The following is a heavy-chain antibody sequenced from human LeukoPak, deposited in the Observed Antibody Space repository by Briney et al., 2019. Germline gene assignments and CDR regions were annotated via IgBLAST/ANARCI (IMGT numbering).Heavy chain of an antibody. J-gene: IGHJ1*01. CDR2: ISSSSSTI. CDR1: GFTFSSYW. V-gene: IGHV3-48*01. CDR3: ASHRWSGSHEYFQH. D-gene: IGHD1-26*01. Sequence: GGSLTLSCAASGFTFSSYWMHWVRQAPGKELERVSYISSSSSTIYYADSVKGRFTISRDNAKNSLYLQMNSLRAEDTAVYYCASHRWSGSHEYFQHWGQGTLVTVSS.